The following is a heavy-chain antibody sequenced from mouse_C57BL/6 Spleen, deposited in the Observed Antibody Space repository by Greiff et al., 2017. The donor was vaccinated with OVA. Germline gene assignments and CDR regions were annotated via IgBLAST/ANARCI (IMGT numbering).Heavy chain of an antibody. Sequence: DVHLVESGEGLVKPGGSLKLSCAASGFTFSSYAMSWVRQTPEKRLEWVAYISSGGDYIYYADTVKGRFTISRDNARNTLYLQMSSLKSEDTAMYYCTRDDYDGYLVWFAYWGQGTQVTVSA. CDR2: ISSGGDYI. D-gene: IGHD2-3*01. V-gene: IGHV5-9-1*02. CDR1: GFTFSSYA. J-gene: IGHJ3*01. CDR3: TRDDYDGYLVWFAY.